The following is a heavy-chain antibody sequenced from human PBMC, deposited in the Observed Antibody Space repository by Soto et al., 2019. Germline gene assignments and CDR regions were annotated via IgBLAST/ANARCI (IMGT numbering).Heavy chain of an antibody. D-gene: IGHD3-22*01. CDR2: TIPIFGTA. V-gene: IGHV1-69*01. CDR3: ATPTYYYDSSGYSTVDI. Sequence: QVQLVQSGAEVKKPGSSVKVSCKASGGTFSSYAISWVRQAPGQGLEWMGGTIPIFGTANYAQKFQGRVTITADESTSTAYMELSSLRSEDTAVYYCATPTYYYDSSGYSTVDIWGQGTMVTVSS. CDR1: GGTFSSYA. J-gene: IGHJ3*02.